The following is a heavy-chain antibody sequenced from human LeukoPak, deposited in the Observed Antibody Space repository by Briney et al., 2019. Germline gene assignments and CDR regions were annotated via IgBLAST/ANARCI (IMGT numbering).Heavy chain of an antibody. CDR3: ARHREMDSYDAFDV. CDR2: VVYSGST. D-gene: IGHD5-24*01. V-gene: IGHV4-59*08. Sequence: SETLSLTCTVSGGSISSYYWSWIRQPPGKGLEWIGFVVYSGSTNYNPSLKSRVTISIDTSNNQLSLKLSSVTAADTAVYYCARHREMDSYDAFDVRGQGTMVTVSS. J-gene: IGHJ3*01. CDR1: GGSISSYY.